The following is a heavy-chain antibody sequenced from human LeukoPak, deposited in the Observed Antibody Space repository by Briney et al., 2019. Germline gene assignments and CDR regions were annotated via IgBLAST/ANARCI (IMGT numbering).Heavy chain of an antibody. CDR1: GSSFSGFD. CDR2: INEDGDT. D-gene: IGHD4-11*01. CDR3: ARGLGWKVTTMGLFYMDV. Sequence: SETLSLTCAVYGSSFSGFDWSWVRQAPGKGLEWIGEINEDGDTKYNPSLKSRVTLSVDTSRNEFSLKIRSVTAADTAVYYCARGLGWKVTTMGLFYMDVWGEGTTVTVS. V-gene: IGHV4-34*01. J-gene: IGHJ6*03.